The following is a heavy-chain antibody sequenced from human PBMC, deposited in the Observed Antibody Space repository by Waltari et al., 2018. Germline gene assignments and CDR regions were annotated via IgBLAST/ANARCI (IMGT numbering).Heavy chain of an antibody. V-gene: IGHV4-38-2*02. J-gene: IGHJ4*02. CDR2: IYHSGST. Sequence: QVQLQESGPGLVKPSETLSLTCTVSGYSISRGYSWGWIRQPPGKGLEWIGSIYHSGSTYYNPSLKSRVTISVDTSKNQFSLKLSSVTAADTAVYYCAREAWGEWELGDPYYFDYWGQGTLVTVSS. D-gene: IGHD1-26*01. CDR1: GYSISRGYS. CDR3: AREAWGEWELGDPYYFDY.